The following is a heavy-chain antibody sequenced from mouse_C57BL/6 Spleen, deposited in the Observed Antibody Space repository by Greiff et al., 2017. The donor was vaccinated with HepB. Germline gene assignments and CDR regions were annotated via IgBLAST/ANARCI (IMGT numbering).Heavy chain of an antibody. Sequence: QVQLQQSGAELVRPGTSVKVSCKASGYAFTNYLIEWVKQRPGQGLEWIGVINPGSGGTNYNEKFKGKATLTADKSSSTDYMQHSSLTSEDSAVYCCARWQYGSRDYAMDYWGQGTSVTVSS. CDR3: ARWQYGSRDYAMDY. CDR2: INPGSGGT. D-gene: IGHD1-1*01. J-gene: IGHJ4*01. V-gene: IGHV1-54*01. CDR1: GYAFTNYL.